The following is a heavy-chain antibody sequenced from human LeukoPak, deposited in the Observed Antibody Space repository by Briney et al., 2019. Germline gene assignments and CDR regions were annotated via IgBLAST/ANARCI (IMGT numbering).Heavy chain of an antibody. CDR1: GYTFTSYD. CDR2: MNPNSGNT. Sequence: GASVKVSCKASGYTFTSYDINWVRQATGQGLEWMGWMNPNSGNTGYAQKFQGRVTMTRNTSISTAYMELSSLRSEDTAVYYCAREDSRLHPNWFDPWGQGTLVTVSS. CDR3: AREDSRLHPNWFDP. D-gene: IGHD2-15*01. J-gene: IGHJ5*02. V-gene: IGHV1-8*01.